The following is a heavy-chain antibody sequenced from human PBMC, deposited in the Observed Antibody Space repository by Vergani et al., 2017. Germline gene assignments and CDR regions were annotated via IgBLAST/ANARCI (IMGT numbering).Heavy chain of an antibody. CDR2: MNPNSGNT. J-gene: IGHJ4*02. V-gene: IGHV1-8*03. CDR3: ARGYCTNSICRGKVDS. Sequence: QVQLVQSGAELKKPGASVKVSCKASGYTFTSYDINWVRQATGQGLEWMGWMNPNSGNTGYAQKFQGRVTITRNTSISTAYMELSSLRSEDTAVYYCARGYCTNSICRGKVDSWGQGTLVTVSS. D-gene: IGHD2-8*01. CDR1: GYTFTSYD.